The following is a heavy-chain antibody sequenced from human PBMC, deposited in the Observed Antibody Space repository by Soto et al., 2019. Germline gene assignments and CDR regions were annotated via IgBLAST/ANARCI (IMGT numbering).Heavy chain of an antibody. CDR1: GGTFSSYA. CDR2: IIPIFGTA. D-gene: IGHD3-16*01. Sequence: GASVKVSCKASGGTFSSYAISWVRQAPGQGLEWMGGIIPIFGTANYAQKFQGSVTITADESTSTAYMELSSLRSEDTAVYYCARLNDYVSNYYYGMDVWGQGTTVTVSS. J-gene: IGHJ6*02. V-gene: IGHV1-69*13. CDR3: ARLNDYVSNYYYGMDV.